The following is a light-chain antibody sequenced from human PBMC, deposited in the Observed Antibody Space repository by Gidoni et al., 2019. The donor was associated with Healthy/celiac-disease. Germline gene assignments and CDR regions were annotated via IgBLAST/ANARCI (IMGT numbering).Light chain of an antibody. CDR1: QDISNY. CDR3: QQYDNLPLT. Sequence: DSQIAQSPSSLSASVGDRVTITCQASQDISNYLNWYQQKPGKAPKLLIYDASNLEPGVPSRFSGSGSGTDFTFTISSLQPEDIATYYCQQYDNLPLTFGQGTRLEIK. CDR2: DAS. J-gene: IGKJ5*01. V-gene: IGKV1-33*01.